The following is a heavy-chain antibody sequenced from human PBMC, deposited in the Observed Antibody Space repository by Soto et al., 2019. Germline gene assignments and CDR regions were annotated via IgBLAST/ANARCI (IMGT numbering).Heavy chain of an antibody. V-gene: IGHV2-5*02. D-gene: IGHD6-19*01. Sequence: QITLKESGPTLVKPTQTLTLTCTFSGFSLSTSGVGVGWIRQPPGKALEWLALIYWDDDKRYSPSLKSRLTITKDTSKNQVVLTMTNMDPVDTATYYFAHRRNSSGWSGGNWFDPWGQGTLVTVSS. CDR2: IYWDDDK. CDR1: GFSLSTSGVG. J-gene: IGHJ5*02. CDR3: AHRRNSSGWSGGNWFDP.